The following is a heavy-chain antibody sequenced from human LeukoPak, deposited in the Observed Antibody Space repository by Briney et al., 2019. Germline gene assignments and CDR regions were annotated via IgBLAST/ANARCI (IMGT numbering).Heavy chain of an antibody. CDR1: GGSLSGLY. Sequence: SETLSLTCAVYGGSLSGLYWNWVRQTPGKGLEWVGEIDYSGNTNYSPSLKSRVTISIDTSKNQFSLTVRSVTAADTGVYYCARPMGYYYYHYIDVWGRGPTVTVSS. D-gene: IGHD3-10*01. J-gene: IGHJ6*03. CDR3: ARPMGYYYYHYIDV. V-gene: IGHV4-34*01. CDR2: IDYSGNT.